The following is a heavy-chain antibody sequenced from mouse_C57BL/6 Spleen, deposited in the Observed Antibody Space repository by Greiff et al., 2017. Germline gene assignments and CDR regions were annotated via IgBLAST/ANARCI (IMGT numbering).Heavy chain of an antibody. CDR1: GYAFSSSW. V-gene: IGHV1-82*01. J-gene: IGHJ2*01. Sequence: VQLQQSGPELVKPGASVKISCKASGYAFSSSWMNWVKQRPGKGLEWIGRIYPGDGDTNYNGKFKGKATLTADKSSSTAYMQLSSLTSEDSAVYFCARGGITTVVANDYWGQGTTLTVSS. CDR3: ARGGITTVVANDY. CDR2: IYPGDGDT. D-gene: IGHD1-1*01.